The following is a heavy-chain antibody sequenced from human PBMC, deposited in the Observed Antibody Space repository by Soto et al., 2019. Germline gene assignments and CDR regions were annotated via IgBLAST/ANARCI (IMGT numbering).Heavy chain of an antibody. V-gene: IGHV4-31*03. J-gene: IGHJ4*02. CDR2: IYYSGST. CDR1: GGSISSGGYY. CDR3: ARVEREQLAVDY. Sequence: SETLSLTCTVSGGSISSGGYYWSWIRQHPGKGLEWIGYIYYSGSTYYNPSLKSRVTISVDTSKNQFSLKLSSVTAADTAVYYCARVEREQLAVDYWGQGTLVTVSS. D-gene: IGHD6-6*01.